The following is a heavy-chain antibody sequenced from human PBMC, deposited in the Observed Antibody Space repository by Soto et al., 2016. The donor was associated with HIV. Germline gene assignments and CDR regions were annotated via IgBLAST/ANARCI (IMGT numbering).Heavy chain of an antibody. J-gene: IGHJ6*03. CDR2: ISGSGGST. CDR3: AKDARYDFWSGYYFGYMDV. CDR1: GFTFSSYV. D-gene: IGHD3-3*01. V-gene: IGHV3-23*01. Sequence: EVQLLESGGGLVQPGGSLRLSCAASGFTFSSYVMSWVRQAPGKGLEWVSAISGSGGSTYYADSVKGRFTISRDNSKNALYLQMNSLRAEDTAVYYCAKDARYDFWSGYYFGYMDVWGKGTTVTVSS.